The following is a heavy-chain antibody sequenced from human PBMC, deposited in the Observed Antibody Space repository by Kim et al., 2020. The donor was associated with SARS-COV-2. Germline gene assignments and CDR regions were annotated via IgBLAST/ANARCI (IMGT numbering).Heavy chain of an antibody. V-gene: IGHV1-18*01. CDR2: ISAYNGNT. CDR1: GYTFTSYG. D-gene: IGHD3-3*01. CDR3: ARTIPGPFFGVVIPRYYYYMDV. J-gene: IGHJ6*03. Sequence: ASVKVSCKASGYTFTSYGISWVRQAPGQGLEWMGWISAYNGNTNYAQKLQGRVTMTTDTSTSTAYMELRSLRSDDTAVYYCARTIPGPFFGVVIPRYYYYMDVWGKGTTVTVSS.